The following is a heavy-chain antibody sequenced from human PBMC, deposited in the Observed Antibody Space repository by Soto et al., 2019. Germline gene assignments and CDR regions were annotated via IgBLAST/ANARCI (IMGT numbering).Heavy chain of an antibody. CDR2: IKGDGSHT. CDR1: GFTFSTYW. V-gene: IGHV3-74*01. D-gene: IGHD6-13*01. J-gene: IGHJ4*02. Sequence: EVQLVESGGGLVQPGGSLRLSCAASGFTFSTYWMHWVRQTPGKGLVWVSRIKGDGSHTDYADSVKALFTVSRDNAKNTLFLEMNSLSAEDTAVYYCGSYLHISAADYWGQGTLVTVSS. CDR3: GSYLHISAADY.